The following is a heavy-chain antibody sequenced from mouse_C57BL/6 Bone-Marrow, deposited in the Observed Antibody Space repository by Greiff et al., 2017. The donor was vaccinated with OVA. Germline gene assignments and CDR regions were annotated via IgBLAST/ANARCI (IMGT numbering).Heavy chain of an antibody. J-gene: IGHJ1*03. CDR2: IYPGNSDT. CDR1: GYTFTSYW. CDR3: TTRYWYFDV. Sequence: EVQLQQSGTVLARPGASVKMSCKTSGYTFTSYWMHWVKQRPGQGLEWIGAIYPGNSDTSYNQKFKGKAKLTAVTSASTAYMELSSLTNEDTAVYYCTTRYWYFDVWGTGTTVTVSS. V-gene: IGHV1-5*01.